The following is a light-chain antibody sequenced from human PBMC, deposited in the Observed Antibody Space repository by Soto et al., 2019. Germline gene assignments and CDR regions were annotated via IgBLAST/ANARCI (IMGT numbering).Light chain of an antibody. CDR1: QSISDT. CDR2: DAS. J-gene: IGKJ2*01. V-gene: IGKV3-15*01. CDR3: QHYNYWPYT. Sequence: EIVMTQSPATLSVSTGGRATLSCRASQSISDTLAWYQQKPGQAPRLLIYDASTRATGVPARFSGSGSGTDFTLTISSLHSEDFAVYYCQHYNYWPYTFGQGTKVDIK.